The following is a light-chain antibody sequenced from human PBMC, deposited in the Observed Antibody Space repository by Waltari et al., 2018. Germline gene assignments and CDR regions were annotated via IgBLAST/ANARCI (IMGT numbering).Light chain of an antibody. Sequence: DMQLTQSPSSLSASVGDRITITCQANQDISNYLNWYQQTPGKTPKLLIHASSTLETGVPSRFSASGSGTTFTFTISSLQAEDIATYYCQQYDNDALTFGGGTKVEIK. V-gene: IGKV1-33*01. CDR2: ASS. CDR1: QDISNY. CDR3: QQYDNDALT. J-gene: IGKJ4*01.